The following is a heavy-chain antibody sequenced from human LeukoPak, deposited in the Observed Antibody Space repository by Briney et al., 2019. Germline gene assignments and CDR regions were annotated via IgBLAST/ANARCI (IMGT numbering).Heavy chain of an antibody. J-gene: IGHJ4*02. Sequence: GGSLRLSCAASGFTFDDYAMHWARQAPGKGLEWVSGISWDSGSIGYADSVKGRFTISRDNAKNSLYLQMNSLRVEDTAVYYCARLSGESTIYDHWGQGTLVTVSS. CDR1: GFTFDDYA. CDR2: ISWDSGSI. CDR3: ARLSGESTIYDH. D-gene: IGHD5/OR15-5a*01. V-gene: IGHV3-9*01.